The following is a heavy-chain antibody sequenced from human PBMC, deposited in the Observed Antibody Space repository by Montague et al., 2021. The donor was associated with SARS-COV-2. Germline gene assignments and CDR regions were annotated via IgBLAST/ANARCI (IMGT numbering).Heavy chain of an antibody. CDR2: IYTSGST. Sequence: TLSLTCTVSGGSISSGSYYWSWIWQPAGKGREWIGRIYTSGSTNYNPSLKSRVTISVDTSKNQFSLKLISVTAADTAVYYCASGTDYFDSSGPTSLSWFSFDIWGQGTLVTVSS. D-gene: IGHD3-22*01. CDR1: GGSISSGSYY. V-gene: IGHV4-61*02. CDR3: ASGTDYFDSSGPTSLSWFSFDI. J-gene: IGHJ3*02.